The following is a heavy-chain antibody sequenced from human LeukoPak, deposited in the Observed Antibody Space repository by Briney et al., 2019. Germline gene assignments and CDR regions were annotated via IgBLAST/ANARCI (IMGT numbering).Heavy chain of an antibody. CDR1: GFSFSTYA. Sequence: GGSLTLSCAASGFSFSTYAMAWVRQAPGKGLEWVSTITGSGGSTNYADSVKGRFTISRDKSKNTLYLQMNSLRAEDTAVYYCAKRSGYSSSWYLDYFDYWGQGTLVTVSS. J-gene: IGHJ4*02. V-gene: IGHV3-23*01. CDR2: ITGSGGST. CDR3: AKRSGYSSSWYLDYFDY. D-gene: IGHD6-13*01.